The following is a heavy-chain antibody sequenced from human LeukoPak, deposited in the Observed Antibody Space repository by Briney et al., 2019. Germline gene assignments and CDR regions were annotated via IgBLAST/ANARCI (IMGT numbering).Heavy chain of an antibody. V-gene: IGHV3-48*03. D-gene: IGHD6-6*01. CDR2: ITSGGYTT. J-gene: IGHJ4*02. CDR3: AREASSYAPSKPFYFDY. Sequence: GGSLRLSCTDSGFSFSSHDMNWVRQAPGKGLEWVSYITSGGYTTRYAASVKGRFTISRDNAKNSLYLQMNSLKAEDTAVYYCAREASSYAPSKPFYFDYWGQGTLVTVSS. CDR1: GFSFSSHD.